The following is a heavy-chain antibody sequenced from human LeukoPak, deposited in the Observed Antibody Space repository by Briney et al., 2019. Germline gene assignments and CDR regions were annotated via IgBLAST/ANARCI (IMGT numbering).Heavy chain of an antibody. CDR1: GGSFSGYY. CDR2: INLSGST. D-gene: IGHD6-19*01. V-gene: IGHV4-34*01. CDR3: ARRPQGGWYFRAWFDP. J-gene: IGHJ5*02. Sequence: PSETLSLTCAVYGGSFSGYYWSWIRQPPGKGLEWIGEINLSGSTNYNPSLKSRVTISVGTSKNQFSLKLSSVTAADTAVYYCARRPQGGWYFRAWFDPWGQGTLVTVSS.